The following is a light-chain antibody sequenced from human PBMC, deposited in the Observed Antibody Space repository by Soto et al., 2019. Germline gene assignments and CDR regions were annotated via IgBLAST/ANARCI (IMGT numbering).Light chain of an antibody. Sequence: QSVLTQPASVSGSPGQSITISCTGTSSDVGDYNYVSWYQQHPGKAPKLMIYEVSKRPSGVPDRFSGSKSGNTASLTVSGLQGEDEADYYCSSYTGSSNLVFFAGGTKLTVL. CDR1: SSDVGDYNY. J-gene: IGLJ2*01. CDR2: EVS. CDR3: SSYTGSSNLVF. V-gene: IGLV2-8*01.